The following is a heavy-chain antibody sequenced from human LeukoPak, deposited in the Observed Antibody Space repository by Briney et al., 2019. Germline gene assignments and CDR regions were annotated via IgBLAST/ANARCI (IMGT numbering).Heavy chain of an antibody. Sequence: GASVKVSCKASGYTFTSYDINWVRQATGQGLEWMGWMNPNSGNTGYAQKFQGRVTITRSTSISTAYMELSSLRSEDTAVYYCARARGPRQKDDYWGQGTLVTVSS. CDR3: ARARGPRQKDDY. V-gene: IGHV1-8*03. CDR2: MNPNSGNT. D-gene: IGHD3-10*01. J-gene: IGHJ4*02. CDR1: GYTFTSYD.